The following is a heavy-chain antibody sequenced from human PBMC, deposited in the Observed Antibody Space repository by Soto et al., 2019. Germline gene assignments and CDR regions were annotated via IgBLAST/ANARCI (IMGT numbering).Heavy chain of an antibody. CDR2: FFSDAER. Sequence: QVTLKESGPVLVKPTETLTLTCSVSGFSLTNGRMGVSWIRQPPGKALEWLAHFFSDAERSYSTSMQSRLNMYKDSSGSQVVLTMTNMAPAVTATYFCARMDGDYNDDCLDVWGHGIAVTVSS. V-gene: IGHV2-26*01. CDR1: GFSLTNGRMG. J-gene: IGHJ6*02. CDR3: ARMDGDYNDDCLDV. D-gene: IGHD4-17*01.